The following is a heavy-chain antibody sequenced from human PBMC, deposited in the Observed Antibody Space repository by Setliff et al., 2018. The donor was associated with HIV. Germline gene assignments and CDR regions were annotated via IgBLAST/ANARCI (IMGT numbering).Heavy chain of an antibody. V-gene: IGHV3-23*01. J-gene: IGHJ6*03. D-gene: IGHD6-6*01. CDR2: IHHSGSGGST. CDR3: AKQYSMYYYYYMDV. Sequence: ETLSLTCPVSGYSISSGYYWGWIRQPPGRGLEWIGAIHHSGSGGSTYYADSVKGRFTISRDNSKNTLYLQMNSLRAEDTAVYYCAKQYSMYYYYYMDVWGKGTTVTVSS. CDR1: GYSISSGYY.